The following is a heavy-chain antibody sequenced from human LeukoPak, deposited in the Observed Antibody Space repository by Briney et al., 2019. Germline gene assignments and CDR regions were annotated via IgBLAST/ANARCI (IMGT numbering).Heavy chain of an antibody. Sequence: ETLSLTCAVYGGSFSGYYWSWVRQAPGKGLEWVSAISGSGGSTYYADSVKGRFTISRDNSKNTLYLQMNSLRAEDTAVYYCATPGGILRFLEWFEDVWGQGTTVTVSS. J-gene: IGHJ6*02. CDR1: GGSFSGYY. CDR2: ISGSGGST. CDR3: ATPGGILRFLEWFEDV. D-gene: IGHD3-3*01. V-gene: IGHV3-23*01.